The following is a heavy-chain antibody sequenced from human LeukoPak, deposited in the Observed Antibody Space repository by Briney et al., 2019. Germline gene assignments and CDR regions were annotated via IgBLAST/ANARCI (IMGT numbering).Heavy chain of an antibody. V-gene: IGHV3-7*01. CDR2: IKQDGSEK. D-gene: IGHD2-21*01. CDR3: ARDRFPTRCGWFDP. J-gene: IGHJ5*02. CDR1: GFTFSSYW. Sequence: QPGGSLRLSCAASGFTFSSYWMSWVRQAPGKGLEWVANIKQDGSEKYYVDSVKGRFTISRDNAKNSLYLQMNSLRAEDTAVYYCARDRFPTRCGWFDPWGQGTLVTVSS.